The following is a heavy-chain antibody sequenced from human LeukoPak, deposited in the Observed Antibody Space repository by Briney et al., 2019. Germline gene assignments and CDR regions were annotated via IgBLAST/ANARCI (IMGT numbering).Heavy chain of an antibody. J-gene: IGHJ4*02. V-gene: IGHV3-21*01. CDR2: ISSSRSFI. Sequence: GGSLRLSCAASGFIFSTYSMNWVRQAPGRGLEWVSSISSSRSFIYYADSVQGRFTISRDNAKHSLYLQMNSLRAEDTAVYYCARVTGGFYSHFDYWGQGTLVTVSS. CDR3: ARVTGGFYSHFDY. D-gene: IGHD3-22*01. CDR1: GFIFSTYS.